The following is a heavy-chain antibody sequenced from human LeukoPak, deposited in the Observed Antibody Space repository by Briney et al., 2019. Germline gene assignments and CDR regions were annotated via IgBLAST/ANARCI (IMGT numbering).Heavy chain of an antibody. V-gene: IGHV4-34*01. D-gene: IGHD6-19*01. CDR3: ARAAGYFDF. J-gene: IGHJ4*02. CDR2: INHSGST. CDR1: GGSFSGYY. Sequence: PSETLSLTCVIYGGSFSGYYWSWIRQPPGKGLEWIGEINHSGSTNYSPSLKSRLTLSVDTSTNQFSLKLSSVTAADTAVYYCARAAGYFDFWGQGALVTVSS.